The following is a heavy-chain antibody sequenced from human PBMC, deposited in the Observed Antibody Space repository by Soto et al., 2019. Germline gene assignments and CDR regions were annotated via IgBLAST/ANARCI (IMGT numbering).Heavy chain of an antibody. CDR1: SYVIESGHY. CDR3: ARSPQYYTPGSSPFDY. J-gene: IGHJ4*03. V-gene: IGHV4-38-2*01. Sequence: SETLSLTCAVSSYVIESGHYWGWVRQPPGKGLEWVGSIYDSGTTYYNPSLRSRVTISADTSKNQFSLSLTSVTAADTAVYYCARSPQYYTPGSSPFDYWGPGTMVTVSS. CDR2: IYDSGTT. D-gene: IGHD3-3*01.